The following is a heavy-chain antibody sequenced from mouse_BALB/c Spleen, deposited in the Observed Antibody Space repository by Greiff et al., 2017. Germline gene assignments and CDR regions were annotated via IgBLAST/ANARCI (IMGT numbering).Heavy chain of an antibody. J-gene: IGHJ4*01. CDR3: ARYYGNSLYAMDY. D-gene: IGHD2-1*01. CDR2: ISTYYGDA. CDR1: GYTFTDYA. Sequence: QVQLKQSGAELVRPGVSVKISCKGSGYTFTDYAMHWVKQSHAKSLEWIGVISTYYGDASYNQKFKGKATMTVDKSSSTAYMELARLTSEDSAIYYCARYYGNSLYAMDYWGQGTSVTVSS. V-gene: IGHV1S137*01.